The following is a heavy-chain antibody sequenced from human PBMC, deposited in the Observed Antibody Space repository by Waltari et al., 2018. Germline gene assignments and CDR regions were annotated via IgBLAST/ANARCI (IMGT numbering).Heavy chain of an antibody. CDR2: IYTSGST. CDR3: ARARATVVTLLYYYYYYMDV. Sequence: QVQLQESGPGLVSPSETLSLTCTVSGDSITSYYWSWIRQPAGRGLEWIGRIYTSGSTNYNPSLKSRVTMSVDTSKNQFSLNLNSVTAADTAVYYCARARATVVTLLYYYYYYMDVWGKGTTVTVSS. D-gene: IGHD4-17*01. V-gene: IGHV4-4*07. J-gene: IGHJ6*03. CDR1: GDSITSYY.